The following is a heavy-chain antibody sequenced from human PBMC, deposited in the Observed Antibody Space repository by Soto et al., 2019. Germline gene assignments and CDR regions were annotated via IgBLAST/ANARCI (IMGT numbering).Heavy chain of an antibody. D-gene: IGHD2-15*01. CDR2: ISGSGGST. CDR3: AKDSQDCSGGSCYGDCDY. CDR1: GFTFSSYA. Sequence: EVQLLESGGGLVQPGGSLRLSCAASGFTFSSYAMSWVRQAPGKGLEWVSAISGSGGSTYYADSVKGRFTISRDNSKNSLYLQRNSLGAEDTAVYYCAKDSQDCSGGSCYGDCDYWGQGTLVTVSS. V-gene: IGHV3-23*01. J-gene: IGHJ4*02.